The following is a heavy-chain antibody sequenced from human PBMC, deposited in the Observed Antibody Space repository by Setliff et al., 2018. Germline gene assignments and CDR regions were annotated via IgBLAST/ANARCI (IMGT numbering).Heavy chain of an antibody. CDR1: GGSISSGGYY. CDR2: IYYSGST. D-gene: IGHD3-3*01. J-gene: IGHJ6*03. V-gene: IGHV4-31*03. Sequence: SETLSLTCTFSGGSISSGGYYWSWIRQHPGKGLEWIGYIYYSGSTYYNPSLKSRVTISVDTSKNQFSLELRSVTAADTAVYYCARMSGFLYMDVWGKGTTVTVSS. CDR3: ARMSGFLYMDV.